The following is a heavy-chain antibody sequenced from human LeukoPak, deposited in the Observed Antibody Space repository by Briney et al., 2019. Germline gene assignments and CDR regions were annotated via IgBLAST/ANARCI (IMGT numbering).Heavy chain of an antibody. V-gene: IGHV3-23*01. D-gene: IGHD3-10*01. CDR2: ISGSGGST. CDR3: AKLWLAGYGSGSYSDAFDI. Sequence: QAGGSLRLSCAASGFTFSSYGMSWVRQAPGKGLEWVSAISGSGGSTYYADSVKGRFTISRDNSKNTLYLQMNSLRAEDTAVYYCAKLWLAGYGSGSYSDAFDIWGQGTMVTVSS. J-gene: IGHJ3*02. CDR1: GFTFSSYG.